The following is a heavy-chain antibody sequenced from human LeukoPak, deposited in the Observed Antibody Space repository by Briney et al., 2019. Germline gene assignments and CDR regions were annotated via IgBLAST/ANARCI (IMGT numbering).Heavy chain of an antibody. V-gene: IGHV1-8*01. J-gene: IGHJ4*02. CDR1: GYTFTSYD. D-gene: IGHD3-22*01. CDR3: ARSSGLSRYDSSGYCLDY. Sequence: GASVKVSCKASGYTFTSYDINWVRQATGQGLEWMGWMNPNSGNTGYAQKFQGRVTMTTDTSTSTAYMELRSLRSDDTAVYYCARSSGLSRYDSSGYCLDYWGQGTLVTVSS. CDR2: MNPNSGNT.